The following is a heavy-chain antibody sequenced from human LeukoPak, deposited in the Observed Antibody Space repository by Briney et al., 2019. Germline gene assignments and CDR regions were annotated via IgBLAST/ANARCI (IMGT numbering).Heavy chain of an antibody. CDR2: IRYDGSNK. CDR1: GFTFSSYG. V-gene: IGHV3-30*02. J-gene: IGHJ5*02. CDR3: AKAPPGYQLVQGFDP. Sequence: GGSLRLSCAASGFTFSSYGMHWVRQAPGKGLEWVAFIRYDGSNKYYADSVKGRFTISRDNSKNTLYLQMNNLRAEDTAVYYCAKAPPGYQLVQGFDPWGQGTLVTVSS. D-gene: IGHD2-2*01.